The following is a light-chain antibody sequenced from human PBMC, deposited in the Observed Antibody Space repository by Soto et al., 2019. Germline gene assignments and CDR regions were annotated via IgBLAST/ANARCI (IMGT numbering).Light chain of an antibody. CDR2: GTS. CDR3: QQYGSSPRT. Sequence: EIVMTQSPATLSVSPGERATLSCRASQDISTNLAWYQHKRGQPPRLLIYGTSTRATGIPARFNGSGSGTEFSLTITSLQSEDFAVYYCQQYGSSPRTFGQGTKVEIK. V-gene: IGKV3-15*01. CDR1: QDISTN. J-gene: IGKJ1*01.